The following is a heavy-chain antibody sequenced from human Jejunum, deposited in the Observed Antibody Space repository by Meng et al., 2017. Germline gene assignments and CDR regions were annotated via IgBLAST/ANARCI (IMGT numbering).Heavy chain of an antibody. Sequence: GSLRLSCTVSGYSISSGYYWGWSRQPPGKGLEWIGTISQSGGTFYNPSLKSRVTISVDTSKNQFFLKVSSVTAADTAVYDCARRKSGTNAFDIWGQGTMVTVSS. CDR3: ARRKSGTNAFDI. CDR1: GYSISSGYY. CDR2: ISQSGGT. V-gene: IGHV4-38-2*02. D-gene: IGHD6-13*01. J-gene: IGHJ3*02.